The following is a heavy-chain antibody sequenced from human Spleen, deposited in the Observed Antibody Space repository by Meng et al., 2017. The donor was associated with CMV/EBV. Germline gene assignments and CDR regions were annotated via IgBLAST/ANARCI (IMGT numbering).Heavy chain of an antibody. J-gene: IGHJ5*02. CDR3: ARDLYYDSSGYQNWFDP. CDR2: INPNSGGT. V-gene: IGHV1-2*02. CDR1: YTFTGYY. D-gene: IGHD3-22*01. Sequence: YTFTGYYMHWVRQAPGHGLEWMGWINPNSGGTNYAQKFQGRVTMTRDTSISTAYMELSRLRSDDTAVYYCARDLYYDSSGYQNWFDPWGQGTLVTVSS.